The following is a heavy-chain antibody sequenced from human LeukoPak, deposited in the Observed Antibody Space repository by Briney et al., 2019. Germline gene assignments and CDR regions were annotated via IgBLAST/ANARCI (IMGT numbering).Heavy chain of an antibody. CDR1: GASSSSCY. CDR2: IYYSGST. CDR3: ARGASGSYFWFDP. D-gene: IGHD1-26*01. Sequence: KPSETLSLTCTVAGASSSSCYWSWIRQPPGKVLGWIGYIYYSGSTNYNHSLKSRVTISVDTSKNQFSLKLSSVTAADTAVYYCARGASGSYFWFDPWGEGTLVTVSS. V-gene: IGHV4-59*01. J-gene: IGHJ5*02.